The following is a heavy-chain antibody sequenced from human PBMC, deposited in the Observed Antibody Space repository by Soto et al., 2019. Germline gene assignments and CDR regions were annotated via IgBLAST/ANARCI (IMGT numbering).Heavy chain of an antibody. CDR3: TRDRGRRYNDGRGYYYSAY. Sequence: SVKVSCKASGGTFSSYAISWVRQAPGQGLEWMGGFIPIFGTTNYAQKFQGRVTITADESTGTAYMELSSLRSEDTAVYYCTRDRGRRYNDGRGYYYSAYWGQGTLVTVSS. V-gene: IGHV1-69*13. J-gene: IGHJ4*02. CDR2: FIPIFGTT. CDR1: GGTFSSYA. D-gene: IGHD3-22*01.